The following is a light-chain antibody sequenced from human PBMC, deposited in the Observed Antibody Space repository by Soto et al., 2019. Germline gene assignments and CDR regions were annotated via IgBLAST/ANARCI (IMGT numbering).Light chain of an antibody. J-gene: IGLJ2*01. CDR3: AAWDDSLNGVI. V-gene: IGLV1-44*01. Sequence: QSAVTQPPSASGTPGQRVTISCSGSSSNIGSNSVNWYQHLPGTAPKLLTYSNNQRPSGVPDRLSGSKSGTSASLAISGLQSEDEADYYCAAWDDSLNGVIFGGGTKLTVL. CDR2: SNN. CDR1: SSNIGSNS.